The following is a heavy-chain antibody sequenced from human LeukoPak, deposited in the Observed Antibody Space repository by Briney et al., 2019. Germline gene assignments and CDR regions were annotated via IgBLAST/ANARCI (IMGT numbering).Heavy chain of an antibody. V-gene: IGHV3-30-3*01. D-gene: IGHD3-10*01. J-gene: IGHJ4*02. Sequence: GGSLRLSCAASGFTFSTYAMTWVRQAPGKGLEWVAVISYDGSNKNYADSVKGRFTISRDNSKNTLYLEMNSLRAEDTAVYYCARGATYYYGSASYYHSFWGQGTLVTVSS. CDR3: ARGATYYYGSASYYHSF. CDR2: ISYDGSNK. CDR1: GFTFSTYA.